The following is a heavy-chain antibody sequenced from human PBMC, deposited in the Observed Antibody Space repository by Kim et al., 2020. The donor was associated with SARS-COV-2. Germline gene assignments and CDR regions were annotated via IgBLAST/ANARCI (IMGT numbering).Heavy chain of an antibody. CDR2: ISGSGDII. CDR3: AKRGARHGGPFDY. Sequence: GGSLRLSCAASGLSFTTYPMTWVRQAPGKGLEWVAAISGSGDIIYYADSVKGRFTISRDNSKNTLYLQMNSLRDEDTAVYYCAKRGARHGGPFDYWGQGTPVTVSS. V-gene: IGHV3-23*01. J-gene: IGHJ4*02. CDR1: GLSFTTYP. D-gene: IGHD4-17*01.